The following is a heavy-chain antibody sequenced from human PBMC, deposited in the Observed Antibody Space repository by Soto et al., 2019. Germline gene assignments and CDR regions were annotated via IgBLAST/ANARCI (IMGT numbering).Heavy chain of an antibody. Sequence: EVQLVESGGGLVKPGGSLRLSCAASGFTFSTYNMNWVRQAPGKGLEWVSSISSSSSYIYYADSVKGRFTISRDNAKYSLYLQMNSLRAEDTAVYYCARDMYYDSSGYSGYWGQGTLVTVSS. V-gene: IGHV3-21*01. CDR1: GFTFSTYN. J-gene: IGHJ4*02. CDR3: ARDMYYDSSGYSGY. D-gene: IGHD3-22*01. CDR2: ISSSSSYI.